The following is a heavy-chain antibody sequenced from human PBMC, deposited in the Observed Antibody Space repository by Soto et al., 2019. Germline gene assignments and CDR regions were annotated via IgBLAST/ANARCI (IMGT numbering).Heavy chain of an antibody. CDR2: INAGNGNT. V-gene: IGHV1-3*01. CDR3: PRVGSSSWANDY. D-gene: IGHD6-13*01. J-gene: IGHJ4*02. CDR1: VYTFTRCP. Sequence: ASGNVSFKGSVYTFTRCPSHWVRPAPGQRLEWMGWINAGNGNTKYSQKFQGRVTITKYTSASTAYMELSSLRYEDMAVYYCPRVGSSSWANDYWGQGTLVTLSS.